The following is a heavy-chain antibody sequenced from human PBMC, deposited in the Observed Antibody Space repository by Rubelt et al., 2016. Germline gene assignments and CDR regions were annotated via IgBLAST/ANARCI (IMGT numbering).Heavy chain of an antibody. CDR2: INPSGGST. J-gene: IGHJ5*02. CDR3: ARSPRYDFEDNWFDP. V-gene: IGHV1-46*01. CDR1: GYTFTSYY. Sequence: QVQLVQSGAEVKKPGASVKVSCKASGYTFTSYYMHWVRQAPGQGLEWMGIINPSGGSTSYEQKSQARVTMTRDTSTSTVYMELSSLRSEDTAVYYCARSPRYDFEDNWFDPWGQGTLVTVSS. D-gene: IGHD3-3*01.